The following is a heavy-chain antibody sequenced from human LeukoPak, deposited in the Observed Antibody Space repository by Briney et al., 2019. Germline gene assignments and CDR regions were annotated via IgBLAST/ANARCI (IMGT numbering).Heavy chain of an antibody. CDR2: IYYSGST. D-gene: IGHD4-17*01. CDR1: GGSISSYY. Sequence: SKTLSLTCTVSGGSISSYYWSWIRQPPGKGLEWIGYIYYSGSTNYNPSLKSRVTISVDTSKNQFSLKLSSVTAADTAVYYCARDRVYGDSLAFDIWGQGTMVTVSS. V-gene: IGHV4-59*01. CDR3: ARDRVYGDSLAFDI. J-gene: IGHJ3*02.